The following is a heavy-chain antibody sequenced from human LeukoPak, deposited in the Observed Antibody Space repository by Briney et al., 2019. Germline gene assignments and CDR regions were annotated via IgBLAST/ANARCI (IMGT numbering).Heavy chain of an antibody. CDR3: ARAFGFGDLLSIDY. CDR2: INHSGST. D-gene: IGHD3-10*01. Sequence: PSETLSLTCAVYGGSFSGYYWSWIRQPPGKGLEWIGEINHSGSTNYNPSLKSRVTISVDTSMNQFSLRLSSVTAADTAVYYCARAFGFGDLLSIDYWGQGTLVTVSS. CDR1: GGSFSGYY. V-gene: IGHV4-34*01. J-gene: IGHJ4*02.